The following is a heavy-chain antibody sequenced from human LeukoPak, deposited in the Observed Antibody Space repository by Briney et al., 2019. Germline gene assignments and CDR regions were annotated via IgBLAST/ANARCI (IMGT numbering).Heavy chain of an antibody. Sequence: PGGSLRLPCAASGFTFDDYAMHWVRQAPGKGLEWVSLISWDGGSTYYADSVKGRFTISRDNSKNSLYLQMNSLRAEDTALYYCAKDSSGYYWDYWGQGTLVTVSS. V-gene: IGHV3-43D*03. CDR3: AKDSSGYYWDY. J-gene: IGHJ4*02. D-gene: IGHD3-22*01. CDR2: ISWDGGST. CDR1: GFTFDDYA.